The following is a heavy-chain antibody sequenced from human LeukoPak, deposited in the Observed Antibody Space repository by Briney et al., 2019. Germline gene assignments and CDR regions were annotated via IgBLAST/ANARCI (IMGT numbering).Heavy chain of an antibody. J-gene: IGHJ1*01. V-gene: IGHV3-7*01. CDR3: ARADGVGVVTPYFQH. D-gene: IGHD4-23*01. Sequence: PGGSLRLSCAASGITFSSYWMSWVRQAPGKGLEWVANIKEDGSEKHYVDSVKGRFTISRVNAKNSLYLQMNSLRAEDTAVYYCARADGVGVVTPYFQHWGQGTLVTVSS. CDR1: GITFSSYW. CDR2: IKEDGSEK.